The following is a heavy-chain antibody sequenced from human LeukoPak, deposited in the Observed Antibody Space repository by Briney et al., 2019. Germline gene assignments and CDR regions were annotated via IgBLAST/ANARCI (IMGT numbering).Heavy chain of an antibody. V-gene: IGHV1-2*02. J-gene: IGHJ4*02. CDR3: ARGLSITIFGVVMFDY. D-gene: IGHD3-3*01. CDR1: GYTFTSYG. Sequence: ASVKVSCKASGYTFTSYGISWVRQAPGQGLEWMGWINPNSGGTNYAQKFQGRVTMTRDTSISTAYMELSRLRSDDTAVYYCARGLSITIFGVVMFDYWGQGTLVTVSS. CDR2: INPNSGGT.